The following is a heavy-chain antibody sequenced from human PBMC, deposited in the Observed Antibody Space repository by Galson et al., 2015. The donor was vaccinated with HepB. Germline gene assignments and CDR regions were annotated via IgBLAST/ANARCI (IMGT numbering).Heavy chain of an antibody. CDR2: LGASGVNK. V-gene: IGHV3-23*01. Sequence: SLRLSCAASGFTFTRHSMAWVRQAPGKGLEWVSTLGASGVNKLYADSVKGRFTISRDDSENTLYLQVDSLRAADTAVYFCAKESSGYYFDSWGQGTLVTVSS. CDR3: AKESSGYYFDS. D-gene: IGHD6-19*01. J-gene: IGHJ4*02. CDR1: GFTFTRHS.